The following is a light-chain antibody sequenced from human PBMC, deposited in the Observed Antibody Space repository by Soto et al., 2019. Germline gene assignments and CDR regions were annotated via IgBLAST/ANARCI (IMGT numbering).Light chain of an antibody. CDR2: EVN. J-gene: IGLJ1*01. Sequence: QSALTQPASVSGSPGQSITISCTGTSSDVAFYNHVSWYQQHPGKAPKLLIYEVNNRPSGVSHRFSGSKSGNTASLTISGLQAEDEADYYCSSYTSSSTTYVFGTGTKVTVL. CDR1: SSDVAFYNH. CDR3: SSYTSSSTTYV. V-gene: IGLV2-14*01.